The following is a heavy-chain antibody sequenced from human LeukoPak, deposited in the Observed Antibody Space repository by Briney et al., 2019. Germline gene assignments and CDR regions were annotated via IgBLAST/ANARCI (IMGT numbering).Heavy chain of an antibody. V-gene: IGHV7-4-1*02. CDR2: INTNTGNP. CDR1: GYTFTSYA. Sequence: ASVKVSCKASGYTFTSYAMNWVRQAPGQGLEWMGWINTNTGNPTYAQGFTGRFVFSLDTSVSTAYLQISSLKAEDTAVYYCARGLYDYVWATITDWGQGTLVTVSS. D-gene: IGHD3-16*01. CDR3: ARGLYDYVWATITD. J-gene: IGHJ4*02.